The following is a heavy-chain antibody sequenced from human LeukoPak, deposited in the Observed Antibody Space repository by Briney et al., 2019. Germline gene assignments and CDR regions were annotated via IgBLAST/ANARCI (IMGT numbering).Heavy chain of an antibody. CDR1: GGSLSSYY. D-gene: IGHD2-2*01. CDR2: IYTSGST. J-gene: IGHJ5*02. Sequence: SETLSLTCTVSGGSLSSYYWNWIRQPAGKGLEWIGRIYTSGSTNYNPSLKSRVTMSVDTSKAQLSLKLSSVTAADTAVYYCARGADCSGTSCSGNWFDPWGQGTLVTVSS. V-gene: IGHV4-4*07. CDR3: ARGADCSGTSCSGNWFDP.